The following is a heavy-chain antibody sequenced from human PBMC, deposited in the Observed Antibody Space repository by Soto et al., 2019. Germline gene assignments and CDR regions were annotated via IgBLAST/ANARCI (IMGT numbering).Heavy chain of an antibody. D-gene: IGHD2-8*01. Sequence: ASVKVSCKASGYTFTGYYMHWVRQAPGQGLEWMGWINPNSGGTNYAQKFQGWVTMTRDTSISTAYMELSRLRSDDTAVYYCARGSIYCTNGVCRTTRGYYYGRDVGGKGTRVTVSS. CDR1: GYTFTGYY. CDR2: INPNSGGT. V-gene: IGHV1-2*04. CDR3: ARGSIYCTNGVCRTTRGYYYGRDV. J-gene: IGHJ6*04.